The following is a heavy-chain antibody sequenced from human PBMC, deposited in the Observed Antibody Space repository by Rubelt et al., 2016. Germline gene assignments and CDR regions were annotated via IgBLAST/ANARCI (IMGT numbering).Heavy chain of an antibody. CDR1: GGSVNSGGYS. Sequence: QLQLQESGSGLVKTSQTLSLTCAVSGGSVNSGGYSWSWIRQPPGKGLERIGYIFHSGTTSYNPSLKSRVTISIDTSKNQFSLKLSSVTAADTAVYYCARGNTALVSLNYWGQGTLVTVSS. CDR3: ARGNTALVSLNY. D-gene: IGHD5-18*01. J-gene: IGHJ4*02. V-gene: IGHV4-30-2*01. CDR2: IFHSGTT.